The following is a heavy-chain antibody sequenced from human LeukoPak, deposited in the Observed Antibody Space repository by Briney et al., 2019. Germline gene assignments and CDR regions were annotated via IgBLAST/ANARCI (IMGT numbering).Heavy chain of an antibody. CDR1: GGTFSSYA. J-gene: IGHJ4*02. V-gene: IGHV1-69*05. CDR3: AREGIYSSSSHFDY. CDR2: IIPTFGTA. D-gene: IGHD6-6*01. Sequence: SVKVSCKASGGTFSSYAISWVRQAPGQGLEWMGRIIPTFGTANYAQKFQGRVTITTDESTSTAYMELSSLRSEDTAVYYCAREGIYSSSSHFDYWGQGTLVTVSS.